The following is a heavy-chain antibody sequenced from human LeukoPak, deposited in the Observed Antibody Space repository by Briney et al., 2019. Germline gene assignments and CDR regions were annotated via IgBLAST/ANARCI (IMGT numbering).Heavy chain of an antibody. Sequence: GESLEISCQASGYIFTTYWIGWVRQVPGKGLEWMGIIYPGDSDARYNPSFQGQVTISVDTSITTAHLQWSSLKASDTAIYYCAISLGLSDTYWDFWGQGTLVTVTS. D-gene: IGHD2-8*02. CDR2: IYPGDSDA. CDR3: AISLGLSDTYWDF. CDR1: GYIFTTYW. J-gene: IGHJ4*02. V-gene: IGHV5-51*01.